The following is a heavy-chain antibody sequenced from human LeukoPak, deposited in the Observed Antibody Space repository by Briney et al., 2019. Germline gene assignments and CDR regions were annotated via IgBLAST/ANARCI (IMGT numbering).Heavy chain of an antibody. Sequence: SETLSLTCAVYGGSFSGYYWSWIRQPPGKGLEWIGEINHSGSTNYNPSLKSRVTISVDTSKNQFSLKLSSVTAADTAVYYCARGCSRITMIVVAPALLYNWFDPWGQGTLVTVSS. D-gene: IGHD3-22*01. CDR1: GGSFSGYY. V-gene: IGHV4-34*01. J-gene: IGHJ5*02. CDR2: INHSGST. CDR3: ARGCSRITMIVVAPALLYNWFDP.